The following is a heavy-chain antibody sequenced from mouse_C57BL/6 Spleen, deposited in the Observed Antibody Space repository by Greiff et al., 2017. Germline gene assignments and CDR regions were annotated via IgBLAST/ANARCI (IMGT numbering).Heavy chain of an antibody. D-gene: IGHD2-4*01. Sequence: QVQLQQSGAELVKPGASVKISCKASGYAFSSYWMNWVKQRPGTGLEWIGQIYPGDGDTNYNGKFKGKATLTADKSSSTAYMQLSSLTSEDSAVYFCARCDYSYYFDYWGQGTTLTVSS. J-gene: IGHJ2*01. CDR3: ARCDYSYYFDY. CDR2: IYPGDGDT. CDR1: GYAFSSYW. V-gene: IGHV1-80*01.